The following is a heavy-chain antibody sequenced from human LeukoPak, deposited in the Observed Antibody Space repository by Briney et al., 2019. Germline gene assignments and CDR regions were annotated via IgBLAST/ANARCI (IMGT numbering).Heavy chain of an antibody. V-gene: IGHV4-30-4*08. J-gene: IGHJ6*02. Sequence: SETLSLTCTVSGGSVESADYYWSWIRQPPGKGLEWIGYIYYSGSTYYNPSLKSRVTISVDTSKNQFSLKLSSVTAADTAVYYCARDGREEYYYYGMDVWGQGTTVTVSS. CDR2: IYYSGST. CDR1: GGSVESADYY. D-gene: IGHD2-15*01. CDR3: ARDGREEYYYYGMDV.